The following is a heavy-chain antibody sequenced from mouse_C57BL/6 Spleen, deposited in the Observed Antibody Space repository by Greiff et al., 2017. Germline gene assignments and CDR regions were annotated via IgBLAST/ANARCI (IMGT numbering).Heavy chain of an antibody. D-gene: IGHD2-1*01. Sequence: QVQLKQSGAELVKPGASVKLSCKASGYTFTSYWMHWVKQRPGQGLEWIGMIHPNSGSTNYNEKFKSKATLTVDKSSSTAYMQLSSLTSEDSAVYYCARWGYGNYDFDYWGQGTTLTVSS. CDR1: GYTFTSYW. CDR3: ARWGYGNYDFDY. V-gene: IGHV1-64*01. CDR2: IHPNSGST. J-gene: IGHJ2*01.